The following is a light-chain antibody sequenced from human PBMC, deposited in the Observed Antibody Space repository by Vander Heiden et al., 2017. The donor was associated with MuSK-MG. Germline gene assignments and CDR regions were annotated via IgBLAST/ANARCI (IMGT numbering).Light chain of an antibody. J-gene: IGKJ1*01. CDR1: QLVKQW. CDR3: QQYDNYPWT. Sequence: DIQMTQSPSTVSSSIGDSVNITCRASQLVKQWLAWHQQKPGVAPKVLIFKASTTESGVSSRFSGSGSGTDFTLTITSLQPGDSATYYCQQYDNYPWTFGQGTKLEIK. V-gene: IGKV1-5*03. CDR2: KAS.